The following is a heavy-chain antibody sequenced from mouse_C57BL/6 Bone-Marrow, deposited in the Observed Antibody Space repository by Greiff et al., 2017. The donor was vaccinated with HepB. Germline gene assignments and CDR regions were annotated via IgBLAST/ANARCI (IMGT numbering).Heavy chain of an antibody. CDR1: GYTFTSYW. CDR2: IDPSDSET. Sequence: QVQLQQPGAELVRPGSSVKLSCKASGYTFTSYWMHWVKQRPIQGLEWIGNIDPSDSETHYNQKFKDKATLTVDKSSSTAYMQLSSLTSEDSAVYYCASGYYGSSYSYWGQGTTLTVSS. V-gene: IGHV1-52*01. J-gene: IGHJ2*01. D-gene: IGHD1-1*01. CDR3: ASGYYGSSYSY.